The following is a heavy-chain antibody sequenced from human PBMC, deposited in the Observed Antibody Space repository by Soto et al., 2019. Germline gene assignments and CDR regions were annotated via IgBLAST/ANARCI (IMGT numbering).Heavy chain of an antibody. Sequence: PSETLSLTCTVSGGSISRYYWSWIRQPPGKGLEWIGYIYYSGSTNYNPSLKSRVTISVDTSKNQFSLKLSSVTAADTAVYYCARWLVAVSVRFYPWGQGTPVTVS. D-gene: IGHD5-12*01. CDR1: GGSISRYY. CDR3: ARWLVAVSVRFYP. CDR2: IYYSGST. V-gene: IGHV4-59*01. J-gene: IGHJ5*02.